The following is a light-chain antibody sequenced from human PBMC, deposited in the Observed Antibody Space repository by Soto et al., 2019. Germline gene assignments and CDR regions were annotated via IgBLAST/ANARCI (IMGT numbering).Light chain of an antibody. CDR3: SSYAGSNNHVV. V-gene: IGLV2-8*01. CDR1: SSDVGGYNY. J-gene: IGLJ2*01. CDR2: EVS. Sequence: QSALTQPPSASGSPGQSVTISCTETSSDVGGYNYVSWYQQHPGKAPKLMIYEVSKRPSGVPDRFSGSKSGNTASLTVSGLQAEDEADYYCSSYAGSNNHVVFGGGTKVTVL.